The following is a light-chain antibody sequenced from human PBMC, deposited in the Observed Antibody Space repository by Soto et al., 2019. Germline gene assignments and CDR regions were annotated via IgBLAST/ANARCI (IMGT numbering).Light chain of an antibody. V-gene: IGKV3-15*01. CDR1: QGIGDT. CDR3: QHYVTWPLT. J-gene: IGKJ4*01. Sequence: EIEMNQSPTTLSLSARESATLSCRASQGIGDTLAWYQQKPGQTPRLLIYDTSIRATGVPARFSGSRSGAEFTLTISSLQSEDFAVYYCQHYVTWPLTFGGGTKV. CDR2: DTS.